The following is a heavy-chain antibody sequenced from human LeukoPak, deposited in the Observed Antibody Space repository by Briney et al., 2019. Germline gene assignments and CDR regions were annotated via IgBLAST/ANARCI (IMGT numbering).Heavy chain of an antibody. CDR2: INPSGGST. D-gene: IGHD3-22*01. CDR3: ARGYDSSGYYSSASFDY. Sequence: ASVKVSCKASGYTFTSYGISWVRQAPGQGLEWMGIINPSGGSTSYAQKFQGRVTMTRDMSTSTVYMELSSLRSGDTAVYYCARGYDSSGYYSSASFDYWGQGTLVTVSS. CDR1: GYTFTSYG. V-gene: IGHV1-46*01. J-gene: IGHJ4*02.